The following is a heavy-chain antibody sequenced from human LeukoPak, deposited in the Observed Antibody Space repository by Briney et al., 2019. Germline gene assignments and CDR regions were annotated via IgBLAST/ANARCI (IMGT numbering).Heavy chain of an antibody. J-gene: IGHJ4*02. Sequence: GRSLRLSCAASGFTFDDYAMHWVRQAPGKGLEWVSGISWNSGSIGYADSVKGRFTISRDNAKNSLYLQMNSLRAEDTAVYYCARDPYYSFYFDYWGQGTLVTVSS. CDR2: ISWNSGSI. V-gene: IGHV3-9*01. CDR1: GFTFDDYA. D-gene: IGHD3-10*01. CDR3: ARDPYYSFYFDY.